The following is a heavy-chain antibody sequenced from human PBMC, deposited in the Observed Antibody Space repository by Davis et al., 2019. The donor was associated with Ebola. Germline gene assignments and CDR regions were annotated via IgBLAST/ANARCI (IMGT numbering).Heavy chain of an antibody. V-gene: IGHV4-4*02. Sequence: MPSETLSPTCAVPGGSISSSNWWSWVRQPPGKGLEWIGEIYHSGSTNYNPSLKSRVTISVDTSKNQFSLKLSSVTAADTAVYYCAAAVNYYYGMDVWGQGTTVTVSS. D-gene: IGHD2-15*01. CDR2: IYHSGST. CDR1: GGSISSSNW. CDR3: AAAVNYYYGMDV. J-gene: IGHJ6*02.